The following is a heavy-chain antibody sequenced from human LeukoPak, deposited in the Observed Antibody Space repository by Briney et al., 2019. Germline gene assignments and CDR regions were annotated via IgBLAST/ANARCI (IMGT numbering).Heavy chain of an antibody. CDR1: GGSISSSSYY. D-gene: IGHD3-16*02. Sequence: SETLSLTCTVSGGSISSSSYYWGWIRQPPGKGLEWIGSIYYSGSTYYNPSLKSRVTISVDTSKNQFSLKLSSVTAADTAVYYCARGLEYDYVWGSYRYNWFDPWGQGTLVTVSS. CDR2: IYYSGST. CDR3: ARGLEYDYVWGSYRYNWFDP. V-gene: IGHV4-39*01. J-gene: IGHJ5*02.